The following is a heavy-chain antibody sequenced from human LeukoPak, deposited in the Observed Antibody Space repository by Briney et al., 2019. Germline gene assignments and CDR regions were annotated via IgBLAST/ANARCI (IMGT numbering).Heavy chain of an antibody. CDR3: ARGETDRSWSTFDY. CDR1: GFTFSSYW. J-gene: IGHJ4*02. Sequence: GGSLRLSCAASGFTFSSYWMSWVRQAPGKGPVWVSHIHPAGSDIAYADSVKGRFTISRDNAKNMLFLQMNSLRVEDTAVYFCARGETDRSWSTFDYWGQGALVTVSS. CDR2: IHPAGSDI. V-gene: IGHV3-74*01. D-gene: IGHD6-13*01.